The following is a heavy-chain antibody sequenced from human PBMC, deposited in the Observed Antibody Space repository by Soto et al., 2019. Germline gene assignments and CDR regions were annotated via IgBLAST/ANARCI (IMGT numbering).Heavy chain of an antibody. CDR2: ISYDGSNK. D-gene: IGHD2-15*01. CDR3: ARSQGSPDIVVVVDPISLDY. CDR1: GFTFSSYA. V-gene: IGHV3-30-3*01. J-gene: IGHJ4*02. Sequence: QVQLVESGGGVVQPGRSLRLSCAASGFTFSSYAMHWVRQAPGKGLEWVAVISYDGSNKYYADSVKGRFTISRDNSKNTLYLQMNSLRAEDTAVYYCARSQGSPDIVVVVDPISLDYWGQGTLVTVSS.